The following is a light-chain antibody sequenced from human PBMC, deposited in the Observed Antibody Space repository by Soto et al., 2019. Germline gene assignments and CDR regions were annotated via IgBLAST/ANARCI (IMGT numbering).Light chain of an antibody. CDR3: PQRSMWPLT. CDR1: QSISIY. Sequence: DIVLTQSPATLSLSPGERATLSCRASQSISIYLAWYQQRPGQAPRLLIYDASNRATAIPARFSGSGSGTDFTLTISSLEPEDFAVYYCPQRSMWPLTFGGGTKVEIK. CDR2: DAS. V-gene: IGKV3-11*01. J-gene: IGKJ4*01.